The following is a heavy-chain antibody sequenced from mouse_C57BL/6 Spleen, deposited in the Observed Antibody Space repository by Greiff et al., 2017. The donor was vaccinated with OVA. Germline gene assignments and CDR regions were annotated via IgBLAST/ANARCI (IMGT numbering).Heavy chain of an antibody. CDR1: GYSITSGYY. CDR3: ARERIYDGYYAWFAY. V-gene: IGHV3-6*01. J-gene: IGHJ3*01. CDR2: ISYDGSN. D-gene: IGHD2-3*01. Sequence: VQLKESGPGLVKPSQSLSLTCSVTGYSITSGYYWNWIRQFPGNKLEWMGYISYDGSNNYNPSLKNRISITRDTSKNQFFLKLNSVTTEDTATYYCARERIYDGYYAWFAYWGQGTLVTVSA.